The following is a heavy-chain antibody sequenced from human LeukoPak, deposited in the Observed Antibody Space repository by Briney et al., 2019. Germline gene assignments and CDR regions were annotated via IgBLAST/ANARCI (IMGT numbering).Heavy chain of an antibody. CDR1: GFTFSSYG. Sequence: GGSLRLSCAASGFTFSSYGMHWVRQAPGKGLEYVSAISSNGGSTYYANSVKGRFTISRDNSKNTLYLQMGSLRAEDMAVYYCARVYDYVWGSYRHTYFDYWGQGTLVTVSS. CDR2: ISSNGGST. V-gene: IGHV3-64*01. CDR3: ARVYDYVWGSYRHTYFDY. D-gene: IGHD3-16*02. J-gene: IGHJ4*02.